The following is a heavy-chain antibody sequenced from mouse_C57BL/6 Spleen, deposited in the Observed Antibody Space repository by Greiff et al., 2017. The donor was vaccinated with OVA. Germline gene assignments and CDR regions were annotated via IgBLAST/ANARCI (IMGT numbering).Heavy chain of an antibody. Sequence: EVQLQESGPGLVKPSQSLSLTCSVTGYSITSGYYWNWIRQLPGNQLECMGYISYDGSNNYNPTLKNRSSITRDTSKNQSFLKLKSVTTEDTATYYCARGGIYDGYLYAMDYWGQGTSVTVSS. V-gene: IGHV3-6*01. CDR1: GYSITSGYY. CDR2: ISYDGSN. D-gene: IGHD2-3*01. CDR3: ARGGIYDGYLYAMDY. J-gene: IGHJ4*01.